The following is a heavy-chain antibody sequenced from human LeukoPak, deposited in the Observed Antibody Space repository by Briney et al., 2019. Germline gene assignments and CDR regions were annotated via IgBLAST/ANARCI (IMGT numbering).Heavy chain of an antibody. CDR3: ARKQTGTMYDV. J-gene: IGHJ4*02. V-gene: IGHV4-39*07. D-gene: IGHD1-7*01. CDR1: GGSISSSSYY. Sequence: SETLSLTCIVPGGSISSSSYYWAWIRQSPGRGLEWIGTFSSGGSAYYNPSLTSRVSISKDTSDNQFSLRLYSVTAADTAVYYCARKQTGTMYDVWGQGTQVTVSS. CDR2: FSSGGSA.